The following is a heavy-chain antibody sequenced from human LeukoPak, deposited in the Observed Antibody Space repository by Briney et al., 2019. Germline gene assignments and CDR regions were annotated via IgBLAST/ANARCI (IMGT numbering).Heavy chain of an antibody. J-gene: IGHJ4*02. CDR2: IYTSGST. CDR1: GYSISSGYY. CDR3: ARHDSGSGSGFF. V-gene: IGHV4-38-2*02. D-gene: IGHD3-10*01. Sequence: SETLSLTCTVSGYSISSGYYWGWIRQPPGKGLEWIGRIYTSGSTNYNPSLKSRVTMSVDTSKNQFSLKLSSVTAADTAVYYCARHDSGSGSGFFWGQGTLVTVSS.